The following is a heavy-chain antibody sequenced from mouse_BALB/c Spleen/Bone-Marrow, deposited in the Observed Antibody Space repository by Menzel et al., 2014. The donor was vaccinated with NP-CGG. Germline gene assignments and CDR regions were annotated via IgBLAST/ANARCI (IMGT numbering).Heavy chain of an antibody. Sequence: QGVESGGGFVKPGGSLKLSCAASGFTFSSYAMSWVRQTPEKRLEWVATISSGVSYTFYPDSVKGRFAVSRDNAKNTLYLQMSSLKSEDTAMYYCARQDYDWFAFWGQGTLVTVS. D-gene: IGHD2-4*01. CDR3: ARQDYDWFAF. CDR2: ISSGVSYT. CDR1: GFTFSSYA. V-gene: IGHV5-9-3*01. J-gene: IGHJ3*01.